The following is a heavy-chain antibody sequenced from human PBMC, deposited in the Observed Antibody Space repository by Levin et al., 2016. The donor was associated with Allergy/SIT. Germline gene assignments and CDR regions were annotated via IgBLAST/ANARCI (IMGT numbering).Heavy chain of an antibody. CDR3: ARGRLRITMIVVVINYFDY. V-gene: IGHV4-39*01. Sequence: SETLSLTCAVSGGSISSSNWWSWVRQPPGKGLEWIGSIYYSGSTYYNPSLKSRVTISVDTSKNQFSLKLSSVTAADTAVYYCARGRLRITMIVVVINYFDYLGPGNPGHRLL. CDR1: GGSISSSNW. CDR2: IYYSGST. J-gene: IGHJ4*02. D-gene: IGHD3-22*01.